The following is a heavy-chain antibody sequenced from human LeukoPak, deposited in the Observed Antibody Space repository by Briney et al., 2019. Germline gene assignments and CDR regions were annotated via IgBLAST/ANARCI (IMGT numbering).Heavy chain of an antibody. CDR2: IYHSGST. V-gene: IGHV4-38-2*02. J-gene: IGHJ4*02. D-gene: IGHD3-22*01. CDR1: GYSISSGYY. Sequence: PSETLSLTCTVSGYSISSGYYWGWIRQPPGKGLEWIGSIYHSGSTYYNPSLKSRVTISVDTSKNQFSLKLSSVTAADTAVYYCASLTLVGYDSSAYWGQGTLVTVSS. CDR3: ASLTLVGYDSSAY.